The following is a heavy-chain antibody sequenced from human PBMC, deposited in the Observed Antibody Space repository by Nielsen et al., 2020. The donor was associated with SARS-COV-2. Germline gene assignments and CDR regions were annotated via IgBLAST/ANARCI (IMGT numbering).Heavy chain of an antibody. Sequence: WIRQPPGKGLEWVSYISSSGSTIYYADSVKGRFTISRDNSKNTLYLQMNSLRAEDTAVYYCASQYGSGSYLWDYYYGMDVWGQGTTVTVSS. J-gene: IGHJ6*02. D-gene: IGHD3-10*01. CDR2: ISSSGSTI. V-gene: IGHV3-11*01. CDR3: ASQYGSGSYLWDYYYGMDV.